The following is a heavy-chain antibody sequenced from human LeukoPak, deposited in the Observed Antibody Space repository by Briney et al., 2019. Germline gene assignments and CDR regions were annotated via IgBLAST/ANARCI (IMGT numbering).Heavy chain of an antibody. CDR2: IYHSGST. Sequence: PSGTLSLTCAVSGGSISSSNWWSWVRQPPGKGLEWIGEIYHSGSTNYNPSLKSRVTISVDKSKNQFSLKLSSVTAADTAVYYCARGGRNFINGERDAFDIWGQGTMVTVSS. J-gene: IGHJ3*02. D-gene: IGHD4-17*01. CDR1: GGSISSSNW. CDR3: ARGGRNFINGERDAFDI. V-gene: IGHV4-4*02.